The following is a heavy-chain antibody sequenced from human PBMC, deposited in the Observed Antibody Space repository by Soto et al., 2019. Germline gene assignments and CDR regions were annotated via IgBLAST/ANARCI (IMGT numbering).Heavy chain of an antibody. Sequence: SETLSLTCTVSGGSVSSGDYYWSWIRQPPGKGLEWIGEINHSGSTNYNPSLKSRVTISVDTSKNQFSLKLSSVTAADTAVYYCARGRSLRQYSYGYGGYYYYGMDVWGQGTTVTVS. CDR3: ARGRSLRQYSYGYGGYYYYGMDV. CDR1: GGSVSSGDYY. V-gene: IGHV4-61*08. CDR2: INHSGST. D-gene: IGHD5-18*01. J-gene: IGHJ6*02.